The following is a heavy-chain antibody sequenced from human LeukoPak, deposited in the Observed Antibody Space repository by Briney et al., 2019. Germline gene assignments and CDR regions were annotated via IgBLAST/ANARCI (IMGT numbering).Heavy chain of an antibody. CDR2: IYYSGST. J-gene: IGHJ4*02. V-gene: IGHV4-61*05. Sequence: SETLSLTCAVSGGSISSNSYYWGWIRQPPGKGLEWIGYIYYSGSTNYNPSLKGRVTVSVDTSKNQFSLKLSSVTAADTAVYYCARGYYDSSGYSFDYWGQGTLVTVSS. CDR3: ARGYYDSSGYSFDY. D-gene: IGHD3-22*01. CDR1: GGSISSNSYY.